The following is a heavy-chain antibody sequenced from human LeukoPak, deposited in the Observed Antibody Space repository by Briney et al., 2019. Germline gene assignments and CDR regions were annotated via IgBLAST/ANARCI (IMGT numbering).Heavy chain of an antibody. V-gene: IGHV3-33*01. CDR3: ARARRNYGSGVKDAFDI. D-gene: IGHD3-10*01. CDR1: GFTFSSYG. Sequence: GRSLRLSCAASGFTFSSYGMHWVRQAPGKGLEWVAVIWYDGSNKYYADSVKGRFTISRGNSKNTLYLQMNSLRAEDTAVYYCARARRNYGSGVKDAFDIWGQGTMVTVSS. J-gene: IGHJ3*02. CDR2: IWYDGSNK.